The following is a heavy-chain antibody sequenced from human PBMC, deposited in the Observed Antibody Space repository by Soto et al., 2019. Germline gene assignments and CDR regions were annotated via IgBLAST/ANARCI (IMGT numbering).Heavy chain of an antibody. V-gene: IGHV3-30*18. CDR2: ISYDGSNK. Sequence: GESLKISCAASGFTFSSYGMHWVRQAPGKGLEWVAVISYDGSNKYYADSVKGRFTISRDNSKNTLYLQMNSLRAEDTAVYYCAKEELTPGAFDIWGQGTMVTVSS. D-gene: IGHD1-7*01. CDR3: AKEELTPGAFDI. J-gene: IGHJ3*02. CDR1: GFTFSSYG.